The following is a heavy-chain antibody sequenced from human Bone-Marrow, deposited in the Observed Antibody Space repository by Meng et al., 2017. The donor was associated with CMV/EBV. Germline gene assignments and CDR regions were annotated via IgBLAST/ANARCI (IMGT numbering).Heavy chain of an antibody. V-gene: IGHV3-30-3*01. Sequence: GESLKISCAASGFTFSSYVMHWVRQAPGKGLEWVAVISYDGSNKYYADSVKGRFTISRDNSKNTLYLQMNSLRAEDTAVYYCALRTYWGQGTLVTVSS. CDR1: GFTFSSYV. J-gene: IGHJ4*02. D-gene: IGHD2-8*01. CDR3: ALRTY. CDR2: ISYDGSNK.